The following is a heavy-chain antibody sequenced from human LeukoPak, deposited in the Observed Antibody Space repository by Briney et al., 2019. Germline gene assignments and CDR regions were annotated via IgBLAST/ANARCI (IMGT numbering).Heavy chain of an antibody. CDR2: ISWNSGSI. V-gene: IGHV3-9*01. J-gene: IGHJ3*02. Sequence: PGRSLRLSCAASGFTFDDYAMHWVRQAPGKGLELVSGISWNSGSIGYADSVKGRFTISRDNAKNSLYLQMNSLRAEDTALYYCAKGSVYDSGSYSMDAFDIWGQGTMVTVSS. CDR1: GFTFDDYA. CDR3: AKGSVYDSGSYSMDAFDI. D-gene: IGHD1-26*01.